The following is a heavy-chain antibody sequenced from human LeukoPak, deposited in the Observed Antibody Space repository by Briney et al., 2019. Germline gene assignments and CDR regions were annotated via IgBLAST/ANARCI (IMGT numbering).Heavy chain of an antibody. CDR1: GFTFDDYA. Sequence: GGSLRLSCAASGFTFDDYAMHWVRQAPGKGLEWVSGISWNSDSIGYADSVKGRFTISRDNAKNSLYLQMNSLRAEDTAVYYCARDNRRYDFWSGQTPNWFDPWGQGTLVTVSS. V-gene: IGHV3-9*01. CDR2: ISWNSDSI. CDR3: ARDNRRYDFWSGQTPNWFDP. D-gene: IGHD3-3*01. J-gene: IGHJ5*02.